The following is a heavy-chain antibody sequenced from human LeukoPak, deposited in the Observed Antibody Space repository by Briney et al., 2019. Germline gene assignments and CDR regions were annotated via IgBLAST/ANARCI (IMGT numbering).Heavy chain of an antibody. CDR2: IIPILGIA. Sequence: ASVKVSCKASGGTFSSYTISWVRQAPGQGLEWMGRIIPILGIANYAQKFQGRVTITADKSTSTAYMELSSLRSEDTAVYYCARDITIFGVVIQSFAWFDPWGQGTLVTVSS. CDR1: GGTFSSYT. D-gene: IGHD3-3*01. J-gene: IGHJ5*02. V-gene: IGHV1-69*04. CDR3: ARDITIFGVVIQSFAWFDP.